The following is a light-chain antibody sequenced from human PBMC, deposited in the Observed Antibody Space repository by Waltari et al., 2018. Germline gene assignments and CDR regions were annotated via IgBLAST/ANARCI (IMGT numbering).Light chain of an antibody. CDR3: SSYAGSNNYVL. V-gene: IGLV2-8*01. CDR2: EVN. Sequence: QSALTQPPSVSGSPGQSVTISCTCTSSYVGGYNSFSWYQQHPGKAPKLMIYEVNNRPSGVPDRFSGSRSGNTASLTVSGLQAEDEADYYCSSYAGSNNYVLFGGGTKLTVL. J-gene: IGLJ2*01. CDR1: SSYVGGYNS.